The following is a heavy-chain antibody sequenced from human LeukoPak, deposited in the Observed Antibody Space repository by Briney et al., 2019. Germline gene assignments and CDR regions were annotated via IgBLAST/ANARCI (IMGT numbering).Heavy chain of an antibody. CDR3: LKDFGRNLGGPGY. V-gene: IGHV3-23*01. CDR1: GFTFSTYT. Sequence: GGSLRLSCAASGFTFSTYTMAWVRQAPGGGPEWVSGIGGDGGGGTYYADSVRGRFAISRDNSKSTLYLQMNSLRVEDTAVYYCLKDFGRNLGGPGYWGRGTLVTVSP. CDR2: IGGDGGGGT. J-gene: IGHJ4*02. D-gene: IGHD3-10*01.